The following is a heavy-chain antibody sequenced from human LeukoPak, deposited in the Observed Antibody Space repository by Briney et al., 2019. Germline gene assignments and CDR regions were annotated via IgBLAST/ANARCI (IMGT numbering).Heavy chain of an antibody. V-gene: IGHV3-21*01. CDR2: ISSSSSYI. Sequence: VSSISSSSSYIYYADSVKGRFTISRDNAKNSLYLQMNSLRAEDTAVYYCARDPHDSSGSWGQGTLVTVSS. J-gene: IGHJ4*02. D-gene: IGHD3-22*01. CDR3: ARDPHDSSGS.